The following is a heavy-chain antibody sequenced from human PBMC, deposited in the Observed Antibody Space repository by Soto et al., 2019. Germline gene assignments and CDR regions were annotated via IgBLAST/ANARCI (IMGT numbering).Heavy chain of an antibody. J-gene: IGHJ5*02. CDR2: FDPEDGET. D-gene: IGHD3-3*01. CDR1: GYTLTELS. V-gene: IGHV1-24*01. Sequence: QVQLVQSGAEVKKPGASVKVSCKVSGYTLTELSMHWVRQAPGKGLEWMGGFDPEDGETIYAQKFPGRVTMTEDTSTDTAYMERSSLRSEDTAVYYCATEAGALGRFLEWPQFDPWGQGTLVTVSS. CDR3: ATEAGALGRFLEWPQFDP.